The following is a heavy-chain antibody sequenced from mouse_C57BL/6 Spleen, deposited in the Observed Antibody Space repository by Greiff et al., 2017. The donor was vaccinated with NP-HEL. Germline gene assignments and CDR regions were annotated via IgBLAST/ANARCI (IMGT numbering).Heavy chain of an antibody. CDR1: GYTFTSYT. V-gene: IGHV1-4*01. CDR2: INPSSGYT. Sequence: VQLQQSGAELARPGASVKMSCKASGYTFTSYTMHWVKQRPGQGLEWIGYINPSSGYTKYNQKFKDKATLTADKSSSTAYMQLSSLTSEDSAVYYCASGLRRCIYYAMDYWGQGTSVTVSS. J-gene: IGHJ4*01. D-gene: IGHD2-4*01. CDR3: ASGLRRCIYYAMDY.